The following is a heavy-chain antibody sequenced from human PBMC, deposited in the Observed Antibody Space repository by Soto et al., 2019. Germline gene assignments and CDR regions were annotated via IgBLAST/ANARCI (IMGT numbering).Heavy chain of an antibody. CDR3: ARTNCGGDCYNYYYYGMDV. V-gene: IGHV4-59*08. J-gene: IGHJ6*02. D-gene: IGHD2-21*02. Sequence: PSETLSLTCTVSGGSISSYYWSWIRQPPGKGLEWIGYIYYSGSTCYNPSLKSRVTISVDTSKNQFSLKLSSVTAADTAVYYCARTNCGGDCYNYYYYGMDVWGQGTTVTSP. CDR2: IYYSGST. CDR1: GGSISSYY.